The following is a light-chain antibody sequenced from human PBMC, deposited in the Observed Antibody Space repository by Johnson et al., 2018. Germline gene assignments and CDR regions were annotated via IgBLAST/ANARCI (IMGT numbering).Light chain of an antibody. J-gene: IGLJ1*01. Sequence: QSVLTQPPSVSAAPGQKVTISCSGSSSNIGNNYVSWYQQLPGTAPILLIYENNKRPSGIPDRFSASTSGTSATLAITGLPTGAEADYYCGTWDSSLSAGNVFGTGTKVTVL. V-gene: IGLV1-51*02. CDR3: GTWDSSLSAGNV. CDR2: ENN. CDR1: SSNIGNNY.